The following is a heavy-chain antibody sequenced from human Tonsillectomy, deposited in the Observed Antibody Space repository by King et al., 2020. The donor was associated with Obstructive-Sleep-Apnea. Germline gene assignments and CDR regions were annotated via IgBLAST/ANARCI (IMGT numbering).Heavy chain of an antibody. J-gene: IGHJ4*02. CDR2: IDWYGTST. CDR3: ARGPRMATLGNPFSYLAY. Sequence: VQLVESGGVVVQPGGSLRLSCAASGFTFDDYTMHWVRQVPGKGLEWVSLIDWYGTSTYYADSVKGRCTISRDNSRKSLYLQMNSLRTEDTALYYCARGPRMATLGNPFSYLAYWGQGTLVTVSS. V-gene: IGHV3-43*01. D-gene: IGHD5-24*01. CDR1: GFTFDDYT.